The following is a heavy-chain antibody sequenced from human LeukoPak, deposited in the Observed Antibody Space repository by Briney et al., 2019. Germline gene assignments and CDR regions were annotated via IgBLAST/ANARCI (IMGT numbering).Heavy chain of an antibody. V-gene: IGHV1-69*06. J-gene: IGHJ6*04. CDR3: ARDKGEDGMDV. CDR2: INPIYGRA. D-gene: IGHD3-16*01. CDR1: GGTFISYA. Sequence: ASVKVSCKAAGGTFISYAISRVRQAPGQGREWMGGINPIYGRANKARKYQGRVTNNADKSTTTASMELSSLRSEDTAVYYCARDKGEDGMDVWGKGTTVTVSS.